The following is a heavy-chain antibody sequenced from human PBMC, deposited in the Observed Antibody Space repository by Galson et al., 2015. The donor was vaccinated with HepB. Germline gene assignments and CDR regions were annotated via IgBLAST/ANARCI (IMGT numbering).Heavy chain of an antibody. V-gene: IGHV3-23*01. D-gene: IGHD4-17*01. CDR3: AKLPNYGEPLDY. J-gene: IGHJ4*02. CDR1: GFTFSSYA. CDR2: ISGSGGST. Sequence: SLRLSCAASGFTFSSYAMSWVRQAPGKGLEWVSAISGSGGSTYYADSVKGRFTISRDNSKNTLYLQMNNLRGDDTALYCCAKLPNYGEPLDYWGQGTLVTVSS.